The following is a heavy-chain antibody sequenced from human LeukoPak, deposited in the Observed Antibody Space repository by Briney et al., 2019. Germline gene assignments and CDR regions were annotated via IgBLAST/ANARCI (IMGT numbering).Heavy chain of an antibody. CDR2: IDQDGSDK. V-gene: IGHV3-7*01. J-gene: IGHJ5*02. CDR1: GFTFSSYW. D-gene: IGHD7-27*01. CDR3: ARASLGWFDP. Sequence: GGSLRLSCAASGFTFSSYWMSWVRQAPGKGLEWVASIDQDGSDKFSVGSVKGRFTISRDNARNSLYLQMSSLTSEDTAVYFCARASLGWFDPWGQGTLVTVSS.